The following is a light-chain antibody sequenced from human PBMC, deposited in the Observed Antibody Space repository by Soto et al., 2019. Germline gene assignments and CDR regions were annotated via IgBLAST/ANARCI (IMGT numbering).Light chain of an antibody. Sequence: QSVLTQPPSASGTPGQRVSISCSGSDSNIGSHYVYWYQQLPGRAPKLLIYRNDERPSGVPDRFSASKSGTSASLAISGLRSEDEADYYCAAWDDSLSVGAFGGGTKLTVL. J-gene: IGLJ3*02. CDR1: DSNIGSHY. V-gene: IGLV1-47*01. CDR3: AAWDDSLSVGA. CDR2: RND.